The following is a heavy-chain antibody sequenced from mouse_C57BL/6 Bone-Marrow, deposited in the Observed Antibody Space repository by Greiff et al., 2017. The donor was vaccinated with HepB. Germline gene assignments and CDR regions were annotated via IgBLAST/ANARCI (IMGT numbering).Heavy chain of an antibody. D-gene: IGHD1-1*01. CDR3: LPLTTVNSFDY. Sequence: EVQLQQSGPVLVKPGASVKMSCKASGYTFTDYYMNWVKQSHGKSLEWIGVINPYNGGTSYNQKFKGKATLTVDKSSSTAYMELNSLTSEDSAVYYCLPLTTVNSFDYWGQGTTLTVSS. J-gene: IGHJ2*01. CDR1: GYTFTDYY. CDR2: INPYNGGT. V-gene: IGHV1-19*01.